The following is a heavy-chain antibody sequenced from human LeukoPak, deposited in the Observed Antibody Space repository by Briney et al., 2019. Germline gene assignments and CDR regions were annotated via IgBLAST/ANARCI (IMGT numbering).Heavy chain of an antibody. J-gene: IGHJ4*02. CDR3: ARDKGGIAVAGNFDY. CDR2: IVVGSGNT. CDR1: GFTFTSSA. D-gene: IGHD6-19*01. Sequence: SVKVSCKASGFTFTSSAMQWVRQARGQRLEWIGWIVVGSGNTNYAQKLQGRVTMTTDTSTSTAYMELRSLRSDDTAVYYCARDKGGIAVAGNFDYWGQGTLVTVSS. V-gene: IGHV1-58*02.